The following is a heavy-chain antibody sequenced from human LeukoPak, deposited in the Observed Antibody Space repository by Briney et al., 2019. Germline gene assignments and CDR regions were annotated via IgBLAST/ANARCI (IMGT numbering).Heavy chain of an antibody. J-gene: IGHJ3*02. CDR3: ARAPSPHYYDSSGYII. D-gene: IGHD3-22*01. Sequence: PSETLSLTCAVYGGSFSGYYWSWIRQPPGKGLEWIGEINHSGSTNYNPSLKSRVTISVDTSKNQFSLKLSSVTAADTAVYYCARAPSPHYYDSSGYIIWGQGTMVTVSS. CDR2: INHSGST. V-gene: IGHV4-34*01. CDR1: GGSFSGYY.